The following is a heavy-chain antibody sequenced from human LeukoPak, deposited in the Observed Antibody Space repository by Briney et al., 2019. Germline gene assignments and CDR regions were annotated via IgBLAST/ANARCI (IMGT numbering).Heavy chain of an antibody. CDR3: ANSDYGPADY. V-gene: IGHV3-23*01. J-gene: IGHJ4*02. CDR1: GFTSSRYA. D-gene: IGHD4-17*01. CDR2: ISGSGDST. Sequence: GGSLRLSCAASGFTSSRYAMSWVRQAPGKGLEWVSAISGSGDSTYYADSVKGRFAISRDNSRNTLYLQMNSLRAEDTAVYYCANSDYGPADYWGQGTLVTVSS.